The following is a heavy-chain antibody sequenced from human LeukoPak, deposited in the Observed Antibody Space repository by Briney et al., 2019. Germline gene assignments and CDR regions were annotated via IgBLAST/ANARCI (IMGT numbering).Heavy chain of an antibody. D-gene: IGHD2-15*01. Sequence: PGGSLRLSCAASGFTVSNNYMSWVRQAPGKGLEWVSVIYSGGSTYYADSVKGRFTISRDNAENSLYLQMNSLRAEDTAVYYCARDRGGRTGLDDWGQGTLVTVSS. CDR3: ARDRGGRTGLDD. CDR1: GFTVSNNY. V-gene: IGHV3-53*01. CDR2: IYSGGST. J-gene: IGHJ4*02.